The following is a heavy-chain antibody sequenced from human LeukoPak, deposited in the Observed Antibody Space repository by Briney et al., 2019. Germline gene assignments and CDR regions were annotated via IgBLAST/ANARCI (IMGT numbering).Heavy chain of an antibody. CDR2: INFSGAA. J-gene: IGHJ3*02. CDR1: GDSITANSYY. Sequence: SETLSLTCTVSGDSITANSYYWGWIRQPPGKGLEWIGIINFSGAAYYTPSLKSRITIAVDTSKNQFSLKFTSMTAADTAVYFCARGPYSYDSSGAFDIWGQGTMVTVSS. V-gene: IGHV4-39*07. D-gene: IGHD3-22*01. CDR3: ARGPYSYDSSGAFDI.